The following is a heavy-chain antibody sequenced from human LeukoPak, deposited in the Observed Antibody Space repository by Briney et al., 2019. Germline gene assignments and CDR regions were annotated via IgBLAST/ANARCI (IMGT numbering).Heavy chain of an antibody. CDR1: GFTFSSYS. CDR2: ISSSSSYI. V-gene: IGHV3-21*01. CDR3: ARDRGSYPPYFDY. D-gene: IGHD1-26*01. J-gene: IGHJ4*02. Sequence: PGGSLRPSCAASGFTFSSYSMNWVRQAPGKGLEWVSSISSSSSYIYYADSVKGRFTISRDNAKNSLYLQMNSLRAEDTAVYYCARDRGSYPPYFDYSSQGTLVTVSS.